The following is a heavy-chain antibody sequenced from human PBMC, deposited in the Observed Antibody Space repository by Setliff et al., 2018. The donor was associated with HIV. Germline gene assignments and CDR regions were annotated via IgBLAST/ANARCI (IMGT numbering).Heavy chain of an antibody. J-gene: IGHJ4*02. Sequence: ASVEVSCKASGYTFTYNVIHWVRQAPGQRLEWMGWIHAGSGDTQHSQKFQGRVTITRDTSASTVYMELSSLRSEDTAIYYCARDHPGIAYWGQGTMVTVSS. CDR1: GYTFTYNV. CDR3: ARDHPGIAY. CDR2: IHAGSGDT. V-gene: IGHV1-3*01.